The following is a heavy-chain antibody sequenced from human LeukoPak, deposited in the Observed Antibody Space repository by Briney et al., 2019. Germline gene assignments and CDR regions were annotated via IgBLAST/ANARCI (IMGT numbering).Heavy chain of an antibody. CDR3: AKVLTGSQDY. Sequence: PGGSLRLSCVASGFTFNSYALSWVRQAPGKGLERVSTIGGGGENTYYADSVKGRFTISRDSSKNTVYLHMKSLRAEDTAVYFCAKVLTGSQDYWGQGTLVTVSS. J-gene: IGHJ4*02. CDR1: GFTFNSYA. D-gene: IGHD1-14*01. CDR2: IGGGGENT. V-gene: IGHV3-23*01.